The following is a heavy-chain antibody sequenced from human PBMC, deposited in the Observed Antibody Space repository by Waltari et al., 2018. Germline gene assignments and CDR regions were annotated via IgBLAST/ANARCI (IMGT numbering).Heavy chain of an antibody. J-gene: IGHJ6*02. CDR1: GFALSSYE. D-gene: IGHD4-4*01. Sequence: DVQLVESGGDLVQPGGSLRLSCSASGFALSSYEMNWVRQAPGKWLECSECIRRSCSPIHYSDSVKGRFTISRDSANNSLYLQMNSLTVADTAVYFCARCDYRQVGYGMDVWGQGTTVTVSS. CDR3: ARCDYRQVGYGMDV. V-gene: IGHV3-48*03. CDR2: IRRSCSPI.